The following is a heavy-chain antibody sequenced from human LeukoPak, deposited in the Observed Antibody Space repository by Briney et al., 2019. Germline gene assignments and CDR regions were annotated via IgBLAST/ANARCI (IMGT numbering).Heavy chain of an antibody. V-gene: IGHV4-39*01. Sequence: SETLSLTCTVSGCSISSSSYYWVWIRQPPGKGLEWIGSIYYSGSTYYNPSLKSRVTISVDTSKNQFSLKLSSVTAADTAVYYCARLTRIVGATRGFDYWGQGTLVTVSS. CDR3: ARLTRIVGATRGFDY. CDR2: IYYSGST. J-gene: IGHJ4*02. CDR1: GCSISSSSYY. D-gene: IGHD1-26*01.